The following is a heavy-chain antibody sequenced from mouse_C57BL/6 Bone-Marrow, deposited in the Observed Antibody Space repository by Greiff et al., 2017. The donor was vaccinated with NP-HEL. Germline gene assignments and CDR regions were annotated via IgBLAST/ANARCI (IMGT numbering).Heavy chain of an antibody. CDR1: GYAFSSYW. J-gene: IGHJ3*01. CDR3: ARGAY. Sequence: VQLQQSGAELVKPGASVKISCKASGYAFSSYWMNWVKQRPGKGLEWIGQIYPGDGDTNYNGKFKDKASLTADKSSSPAYMQLGSLTSEDSGVYFCARGAYWGQGTLVTVSA. CDR2: IYPGDGDT. V-gene: IGHV1-80*01.